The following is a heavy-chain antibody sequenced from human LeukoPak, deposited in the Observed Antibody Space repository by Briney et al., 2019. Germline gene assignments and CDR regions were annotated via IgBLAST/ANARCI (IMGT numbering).Heavy chain of an antibody. CDR2: ISSTSTYT. D-gene: IGHD2-15*01. Sequence: GGSLRLSCAASGFTFSDYYMSWIRQAPGKGLEWVSYISSTSTYTNYADSAKGRFTISRDNAKNSLYLQMNSLRAEDTAVYYCARCTPERIPDYWGQGTLVTVSS. V-gene: IGHV3-11*06. CDR3: ARCTPERIPDY. CDR1: GFTFSDYY. J-gene: IGHJ4*02.